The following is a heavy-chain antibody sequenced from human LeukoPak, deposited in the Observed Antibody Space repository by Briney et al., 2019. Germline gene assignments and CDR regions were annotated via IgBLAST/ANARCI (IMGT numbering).Heavy chain of an antibody. V-gene: IGHV3-23*01. CDR3: AKDFRRGGPFDY. J-gene: IGHJ4*02. D-gene: IGHD3-16*01. CDR1: GFTFSSYG. CDR2: ISGSGGST. Sequence: GGSLRLSCAASGFTFSSYGMSWVRQAPGKGPEWVSGISGSGGSTYFADSVKGRFTISRDNSKNTLYLQMNSLRAEDTAVYYCAKDFRRGGPFDYWGQGTLVTVSS.